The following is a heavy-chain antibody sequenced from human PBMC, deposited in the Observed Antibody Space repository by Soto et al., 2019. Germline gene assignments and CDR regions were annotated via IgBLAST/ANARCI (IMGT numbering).Heavy chain of an antibody. J-gene: IGHJ4*02. CDR2: ITPSGGST. Sequence: QVQLVQSGAEVKKPEASVKVSCKASGNAFSTYYMHWVRQAPGQGLEWMGIITPSGGSTSYAQKFQGRVTMTRDTSTSTVYMELSSLRSEDTAVYYCATGTYSSSSDFFDSWGQGTLVTVSS. V-gene: IGHV1-46*01. CDR3: ATGTYSSSSDFFDS. D-gene: IGHD6-13*01. CDR1: GNAFSTYY.